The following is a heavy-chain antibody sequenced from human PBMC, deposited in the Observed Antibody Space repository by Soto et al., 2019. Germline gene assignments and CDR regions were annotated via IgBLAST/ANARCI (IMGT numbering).Heavy chain of an antibody. CDR3: AKDGVLLWFGEFPRVNWFDP. CDR2: ISGSGGST. CDR1: GFTFSSYA. V-gene: IGHV3-23*01. D-gene: IGHD3-10*01. Sequence: PGGSLRLSCAASGFTFSSYAMSWVRQAPGKGLEWVSAISGSGGSTYYAYSVKGRFTIYRDNSKNTLYLQMNSLRAEDTAVYYCAKDGVLLWFGEFPRVNWFDPGGQGTLVTVSS. J-gene: IGHJ5*02.